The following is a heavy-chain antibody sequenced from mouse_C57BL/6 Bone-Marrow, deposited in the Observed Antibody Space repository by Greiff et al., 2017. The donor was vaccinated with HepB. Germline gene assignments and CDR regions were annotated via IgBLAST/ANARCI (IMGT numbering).Heavy chain of an antibody. D-gene: IGHD2-3*01. CDR3: ARGYYVYWYFDV. CDR2: ISSGSSTI. J-gene: IGHJ1*03. Sequence: DVQLVESGGGLVKPGGSLKLSCAASGFTFSDYGMHWVRQAPEKGLEWVAYISSGSSTIYYADTVKGRFTISRDNAKNTLFLQMTSLWSEDTAMYYCARGYYVYWYFDVWGTGTTVTVSS. CDR1: GFTFSDYG. V-gene: IGHV5-17*01.